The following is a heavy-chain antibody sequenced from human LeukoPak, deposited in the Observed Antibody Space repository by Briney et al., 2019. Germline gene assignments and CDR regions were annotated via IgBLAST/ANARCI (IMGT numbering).Heavy chain of an antibody. D-gene: IGHD3-10*01. CDR3: AKILWFGETEPLDY. CDR2: ISGSGSST. Sequence: GGSLRLSCAASGFTFSSYAMSWVRQAPGKGLEWVSTISGSGSSTYYADSVRGRFTISRDNSKNTLYLQMNSLTAEDTAVYYCAKILWFGETEPLDYWGQGTLVTVSS. V-gene: IGHV3-23*01. CDR1: GFTFSSYA. J-gene: IGHJ4*02.